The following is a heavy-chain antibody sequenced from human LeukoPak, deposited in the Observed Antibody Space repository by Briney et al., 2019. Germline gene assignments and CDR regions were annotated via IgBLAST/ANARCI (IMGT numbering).Heavy chain of an antibody. CDR1: GGSISSGDYY. D-gene: IGHD5-12*01. V-gene: IGHV4-30-4*01. J-gene: IGHJ4*02. CDR3: AREAGYSGYDL. CDR2: IQYGGTT. Sequence: PSETLSLTCTVSGGSISSGDYYWSWIRQTPGKGLEWIGNIQYGGTTYYNPPLKSRVNISVDSSKKQFSLKLNSVTAADTAVYYCAREAGYSGYDLWGQGTLVTVSS.